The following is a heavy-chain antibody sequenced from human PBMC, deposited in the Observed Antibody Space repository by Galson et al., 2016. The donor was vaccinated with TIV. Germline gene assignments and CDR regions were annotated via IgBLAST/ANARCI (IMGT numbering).Heavy chain of an antibody. V-gene: IGHV4-34*01. D-gene: IGHD3-3*01. CDR3: ARDLNYDFWSGYYVHGSYYGMDV. CDR2: INHSGST. Sequence: ETLSLTCAVYGGSFSGYYWSWIRQPPGKGLEWIGEINHSGSTNYNVSLKSRVTISVDTSKNQFSLKLTSVTASDTAVYYCARDLNYDFWSGYYVHGSYYGMDVWGQGTTVTVSS. CDR1: GGSFSGYY. J-gene: IGHJ6*02.